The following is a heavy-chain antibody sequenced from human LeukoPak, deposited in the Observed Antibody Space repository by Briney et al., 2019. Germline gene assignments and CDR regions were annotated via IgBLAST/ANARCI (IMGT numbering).Heavy chain of an antibody. D-gene: IGHD3-10*01. CDR1: GFTFSSYS. CDR3: ARADLKTYYYGSGEGFDY. Sequence: PGGSLRLSCAASGFTFSSYSMNWVRQAPGKGLEWVSSISSSSSYIYYADSVKGRFTISRDNAKNSLYLQMNSLRAEDTAVYYCARADLKTYYYGSGEGFDYWGQGDLVTVSS. J-gene: IGHJ4*02. V-gene: IGHV3-21*01. CDR2: ISSSSSYI.